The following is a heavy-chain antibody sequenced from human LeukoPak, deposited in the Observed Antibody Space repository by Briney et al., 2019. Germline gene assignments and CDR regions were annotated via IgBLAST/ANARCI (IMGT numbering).Heavy chain of an antibody. CDR1: GFTFSDYF. D-gene: IGHD6-13*01. V-gene: IGHV3-11*04. J-gene: IGHJ4*02. CDR3: ARDRLWQQLAPFDY. Sequence: TGGSLRLSFSGSGFTFSDYFMNWIRQTPGKGLEWISYISSSGGNIKYADSVQGRFTISRDNAKKSLYLQMNSLRAEDTAVYYCARDRLWQQLAPFDYWGQGTLVTVSS. CDR2: ISSSGGNI.